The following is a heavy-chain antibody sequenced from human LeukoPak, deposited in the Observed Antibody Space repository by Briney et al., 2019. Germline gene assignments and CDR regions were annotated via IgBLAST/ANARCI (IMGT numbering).Heavy chain of an antibody. J-gene: IGHJ3*02. CDR1: GFTFSSYW. D-gene: IGHD5-12*01. V-gene: IGHV3-7*01. CDR2: IKQDGSEK. CDR3: ARDRLATDAFDI. Sequence: GGSQRLPCAASGFTFSSYWMSWVRQAPGKGLEWVANIKQDGSEKYYVDSVKGRFTISRDNAKNSLYLQMDSLRAEDTAVYYCARDRLATDAFDIWGQGTMVTVSS.